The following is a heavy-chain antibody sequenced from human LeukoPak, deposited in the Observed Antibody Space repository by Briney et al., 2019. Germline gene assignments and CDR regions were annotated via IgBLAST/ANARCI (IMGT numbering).Heavy chain of an antibody. CDR1: GGSISSYY. Sequence: SETLSLTCTVSGGSISSYYWSWIRQPPGKGLEWIGYIYYSGSTNYNPSLKSRVTISVDTSKNQFSLKLSSVTAADTAVYYCARTVPLAYFDYWGQGTLVTVSS. J-gene: IGHJ4*02. V-gene: IGHV4-59*01. CDR2: IYYSGST. D-gene: IGHD3-16*01. CDR3: ARTVPLAYFDY.